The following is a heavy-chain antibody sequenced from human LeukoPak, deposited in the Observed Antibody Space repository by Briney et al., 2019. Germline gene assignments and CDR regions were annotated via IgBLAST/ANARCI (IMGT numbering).Heavy chain of an antibody. D-gene: IGHD3-3*01. J-gene: IGHJ4*02. CDR3: AKVKSSYHHFDY. V-gene: IGHV3-23*01. CDR2: ISGSGGST. Sequence: GGSLRLSCAASEFTFSNYAMSWVRQAPGKGLEWVSTISGSGGSTYYADSVKGRFTISRDNSKNTLYLQMNSLGAEDTAVYFCAKVKSSYHHFDYWGQGTLVTVSS. CDR1: EFTFSNYA.